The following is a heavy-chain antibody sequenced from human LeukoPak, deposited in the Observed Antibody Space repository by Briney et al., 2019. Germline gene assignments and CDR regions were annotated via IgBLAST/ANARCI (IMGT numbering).Heavy chain of an antibody. CDR2: ISSSSHYT. Sequence: PGGSLRLSCAASGFTFSDRYMGWVRQAPGKGLAWVSYISSSSHYTNYEASVRGRFIISRDNARDSLYLQMNSLRVEDTAVYYCARDPVEWELLLDYWGQGTLVTVSS. D-gene: IGHD1-26*01. CDR1: GFTFSDRY. V-gene: IGHV3-11*06. CDR3: ARDPVEWELLLDY. J-gene: IGHJ4*02.